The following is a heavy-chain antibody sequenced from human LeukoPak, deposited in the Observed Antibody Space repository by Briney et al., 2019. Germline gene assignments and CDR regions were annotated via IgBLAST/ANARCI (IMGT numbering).Heavy chain of an antibody. Sequence: GGSLRLSCAASGFTFSNAWMSWVRQAPGKGLEWMGGFDPEDGETIYAQKFQGRVTMTEDTSTDTAYMELSSLRSEDTAVYYCATVGGGGGSTMIADYYGMDVWGQGTTVTVSS. CDR3: ATVGGGGGSTMIADYYGMDV. CDR2: FDPEDGET. D-gene: IGHD3-22*01. J-gene: IGHJ6*02. CDR1: GFTFSNAW. V-gene: IGHV1-24*01.